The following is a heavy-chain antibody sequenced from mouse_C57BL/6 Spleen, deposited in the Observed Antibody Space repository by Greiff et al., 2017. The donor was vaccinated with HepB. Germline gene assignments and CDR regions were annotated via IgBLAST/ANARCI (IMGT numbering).Heavy chain of an antibody. CDR1: GYAFSSSW. Sequence: QVQLKESGPELVKPGASVKISCKASGYAFSSSWLNWVKQRPGKGLEWIGRISPGDGDTNYNGKFKGKAPLTADKSSSTAYMQLSSLPSEDAAVYFCARTSNRAWFAYWGQGTLVTVAA. CDR3: ARTSNRAWFAY. J-gene: IGHJ3*01. D-gene: IGHD2-5*01. CDR2: ISPGDGDT. V-gene: IGHV1-82*01.